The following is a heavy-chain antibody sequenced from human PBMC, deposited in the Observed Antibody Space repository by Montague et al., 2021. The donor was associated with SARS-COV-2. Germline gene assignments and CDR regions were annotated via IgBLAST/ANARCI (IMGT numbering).Heavy chain of an antibody. V-gene: IGHV4-39*07. CDR3: ARDDIVLQGVTKGMDV. J-gene: IGHJ6*02. CDR1: GGSISSSNYY. Sequence: SETLSLTCTVSGGSISSSNYYWGWIRQPPGKGLEWIGNMYYSGSTYYNPSPKSRVTISIDTSKNQFSLKLSSVTAADTAVYYCARDDIVLQGVTKGMDVWGQGTTVTVPS. CDR2: MYYSGST. D-gene: IGHD3-10*01.